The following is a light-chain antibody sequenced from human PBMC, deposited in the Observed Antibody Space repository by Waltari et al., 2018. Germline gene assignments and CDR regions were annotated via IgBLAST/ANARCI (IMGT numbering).Light chain of an antibody. J-gene: IGLJ1*01. CDR3: SAYRKGNTYV. CDR1: RNDLGGHNF. V-gene: IGLV2-14*03. CDR2: DVS. Sequence: QSALPQPPSVSGSPGQSIPISCTGTRNDLGGHNFFPWYQQHPGKVPKLMIYDVSNRPSGVSDRFSGSKSGNTASLTISGLQAEDEANYYCSAYRKGNTYVFGAGTEVTVL.